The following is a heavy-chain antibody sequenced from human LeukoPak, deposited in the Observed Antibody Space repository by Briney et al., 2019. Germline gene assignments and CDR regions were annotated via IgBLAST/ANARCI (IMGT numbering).Heavy chain of an antibody. Sequence: GGSLRLSCAASGFTFSSYAMHWVRQAPGKGLEWVAVISYDGSNKYYADSVKGRFTISRDNSKNTLYLQMNSLRAEDTAVYYCANKYQLLCCPFDYWGQGTLVTVSS. D-gene: IGHD2-2*01. J-gene: IGHJ4*02. V-gene: IGHV3-30*04. CDR2: ISYDGSNK. CDR3: ANKYQLLCCPFDY. CDR1: GFTFSSYA.